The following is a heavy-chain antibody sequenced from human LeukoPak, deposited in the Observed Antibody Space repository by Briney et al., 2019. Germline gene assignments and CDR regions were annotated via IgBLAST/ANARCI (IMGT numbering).Heavy chain of an antibody. V-gene: IGHV3-21*01. D-gene: IGHD3-9*01. Sequence: GGSLRLSCAASGFILSSYSMNWVRQAPGKGLEWVSSISSSSNHMYYADTVKGRFTISRDDAKNSVYLQMNSLRAEDTAVYFCARDSTLFTGSGHNWFDPWGQGTLVTVSS. CDR1: GFILSSYS. J-gene: IGHJ5*02. CDR2: ISSSSNHM. CDR3: ARDSTLFTGSGHNWFDP.